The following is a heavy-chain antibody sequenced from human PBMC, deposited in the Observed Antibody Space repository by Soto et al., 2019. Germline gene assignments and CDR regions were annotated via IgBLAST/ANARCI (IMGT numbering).Heavy chain of an antibody. CDR3: ARLEGLATISYYFDF. Sequence: PSETLSLTCSVSDDSINSDKYYWGWIRQPPGKGLEWIGSVYYRGNAYYNPSLQTRVTISLDKSKSQFSLKLNSVTAADSAVYFCARLEGLATISYYFDFWGPGALVTVSS. CDR1: DDSINSDKYY. D-gene: IGHD5-12*01. J-gene: IGHJ4*02. CDR2: VYYRGNA. V-gene: IGHV4-39*01.